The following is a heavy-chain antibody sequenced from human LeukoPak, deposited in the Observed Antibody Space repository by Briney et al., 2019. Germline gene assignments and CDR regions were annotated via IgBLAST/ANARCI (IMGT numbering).Heavy chain of an antibody. CDR1: GFTFTKFW. CDR3: AKDIVGGGDDY. J-gene: IGHJ4*02. V-gene: IGHV3-7*01. Sequence: PGGSLRLSCEASGFTFTKFWMSWVRQAPGKGLEWVANIQEDGKKKNYVDSVRGRFTISRDNAKNSIYLQMNSLRVEDTAVYYCAKDIVGGGDDYWGQGTLVTVSS. D-gene: IGHD2-21*02. CDR2: IQEDGKKK.